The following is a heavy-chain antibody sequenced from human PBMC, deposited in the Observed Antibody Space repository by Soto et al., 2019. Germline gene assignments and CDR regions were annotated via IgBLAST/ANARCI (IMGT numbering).Heavy chain of an antibody. CDR3: XRGRLXIVVVPDYGMDV. J-gene: IGHJ6*02. CDR1: GGSISSGDYY. Sequence: QVQLQESGPGLVKPSQTLSLTCTVSGGSISSGDYYWSWIRQPPGKGLEWIGYIYYSGSTYYNPALKSRVTISVDTSKNQFSLKLSSVTAADTAVYYXXRGRLXIVVVPDYGMDVWGQGTTVTVSS. D-gene: IGHD2-2*01. CDR2: IYYSGST. V-gene: IGHV4-30-4*01.